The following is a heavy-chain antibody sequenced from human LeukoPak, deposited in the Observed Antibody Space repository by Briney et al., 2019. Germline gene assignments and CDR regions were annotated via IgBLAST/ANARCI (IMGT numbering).Heavy chain of an antibody. J-gene: IGHJ4*02. CDR1: GFTFSSFW. V-gene: IGHV3-74*01. CDR2: IKGDGITT. D-gene: IGHD2-21*01. Sequence: GGSLRLSCEASGFTFSSFWMHWVRQTPGKGLVWVARIKGDGITTNSADPAKGRFTVSRDNAKNPVYLQMNSLRAEDTAVYYCAKDLHEIAADYWGQGTLVTVAS. CDR3: AKDLHEIAADY.